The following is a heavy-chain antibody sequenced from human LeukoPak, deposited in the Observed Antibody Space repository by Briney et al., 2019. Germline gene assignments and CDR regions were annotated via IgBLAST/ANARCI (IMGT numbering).Heavy chain of an antibody. CDR3: ARDHRTVATMFHYYYYMDV. Sequence: ASVKVSCKASGGTFSSYAISWVRQAPGQGLEWMGGITPIFGTANYAQKFQGRVTITTDESTSTAYMELSSLRSEDTAVYYCARDHRTVATMFHYYYYMDVWGKGTTVTVSS. CDR2: ITPIFGTA. V-gene: IGHV1-69*05. D-gene: IGHD5-12*01. CDR1: GGTFSSYA. J-gene: IGHJ6*03.